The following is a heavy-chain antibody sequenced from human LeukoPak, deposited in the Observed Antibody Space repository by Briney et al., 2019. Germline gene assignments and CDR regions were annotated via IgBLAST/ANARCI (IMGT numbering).Heavy chain of an antibody. Sequence: SETLSLICSVSGGSISTYYWSWLRQPPGKGLEWIGYFSYSGGTSSNPSLKSRVAISGDTSTNHFSLRLSSVTVADTAVYYCARHAGSYTFDYWGQGSLVTVSS. CDR2: FSYSGGT. J-gene: IGHJ4*02. D-gene: IGHD1-26*01. CDR3: ARHAGSYTFDY. CDR1: GGSISTYY. V-gene: IGHV4-59*08.